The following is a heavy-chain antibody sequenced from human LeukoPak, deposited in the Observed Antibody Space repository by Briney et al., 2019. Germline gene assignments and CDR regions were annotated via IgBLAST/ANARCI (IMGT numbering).Heavy chain of an antibody. CDR2: INAGNANT. V-gene: IGHV1-3*01. D-gene: IGHD3-22*01. J-gene: IGHJ6*02. Sequence: GASVKVSCKASGYTFTTYAIHWVRQAPGQRLEYMGWINAGNANTKYSQKFQGRVTITADESTSTAYMELSSLRSEDTAVYYCARGLNYDYYDSSGYYYVYGMDVWGQGTTVTVSS. CDR3: ARGLNYDYYDSSGYYYVYGMDV. CDR1: GYTFTTYA.